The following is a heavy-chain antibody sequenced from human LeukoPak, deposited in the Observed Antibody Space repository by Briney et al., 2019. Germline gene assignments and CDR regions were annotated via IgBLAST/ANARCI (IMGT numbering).Heavy chain of an antibody. V-gene: IGHV3-30*19. Sequence: PGRSLRLSCAASGFTFSNYGMHWVRQAPGKGLEWVAVISYDGSNKYYADSVKGRFTIPRDNSKNTLYLQMNSLRAEDTAVYYCARGSVGATLDYWGQGTLVTVSS. CDR2: ISYDGSNK. D-gene: IGHD1-26*01. CDR1: GFTFSNYG. J-gene: IGHJ4*02. CDR3: ARGSVGATLDY.